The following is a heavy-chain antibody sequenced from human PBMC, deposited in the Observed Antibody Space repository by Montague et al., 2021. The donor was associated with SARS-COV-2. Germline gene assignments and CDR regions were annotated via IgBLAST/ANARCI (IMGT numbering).Heavy chain of an antibody. V-gene: IGHV5-10-1*01. CDR2: IDPSDSYT. D-gene: IGHD6-13*01. CDR3: ARRSYSSSWYDY. Sequence: QSGAEVKTPGESLRISCKGSGYSFTSYWISWVRQMPGKGLEWMGRIDPSDSYTNYSPSLQGHVTISADKSISTAYLQWSSLKASDTAMYYCARRSYSSSWYDYWGQGTLVTVSS. CDR1: GYSFTSYW. J-gene: IGHJ4*02.